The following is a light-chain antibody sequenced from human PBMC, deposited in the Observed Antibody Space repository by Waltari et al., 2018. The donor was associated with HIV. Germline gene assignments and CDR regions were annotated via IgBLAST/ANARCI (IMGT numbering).Light chain of an antibody. CDR2: EVN. J-gene: IGLJ3*02. Sequence: QSVLTPPASVSGSPGQSVTISCTGTSNAFGFDNSASWYQQHPGKAPTLIIYEVNSRPSGVSDRFSGSKSGNTASLTISGLQNEDEANYFCTSYTTGDTLLFGGGTKLTVL. CDR1: SNAFGFDNS. CDR3: TSYTTGDTLL. V-gene: IGLV2-14*03.